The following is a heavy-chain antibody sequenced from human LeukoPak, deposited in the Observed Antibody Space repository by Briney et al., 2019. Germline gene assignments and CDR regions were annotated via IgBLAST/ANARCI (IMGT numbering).Heavy chain of an antibody. V-gene: IGHV4-34*08. CDR1: GFTFRTYW. CDR2: INHSGST. D-gene: IGHD3-10*01. CDR3: SVRRSGSGSYYNFWIDY. J-gene: IGHJ4*02. Sequence: PGGSLRLSCAASGFTFRTYWMSWVRQPPGKGLEWIGEINHSGSTNYNPSLKSRVTISVDTSKNQFSLKLSSVTAADTAVYYCSVRRSGSGSYYNFWIDYWGQGTLVTVSS.